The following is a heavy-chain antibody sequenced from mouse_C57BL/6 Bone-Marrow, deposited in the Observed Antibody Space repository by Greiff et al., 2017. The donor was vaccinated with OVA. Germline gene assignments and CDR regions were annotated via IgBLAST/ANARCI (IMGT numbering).Heavy chain of an antibody. J-gene: IGHJ4*01. CDR1: GYTFTDYY. CDR2: IYPGSGNT. D-gene: IGHD2-4*01. V-gene: IGHV1-76*01. CDR3: ARMGYDYLYAMDY. Sequence: QLQQSGAELVRPGASVKLSCKASGYTFTDYYINWVKQRPGQGLEWIARIYPGSGNTYYNEKFKGKATLTAEKSSSTAYMQLSSLTSEDSAVYFCARMGYDYLYAMDYWGQGTSVTVSS.